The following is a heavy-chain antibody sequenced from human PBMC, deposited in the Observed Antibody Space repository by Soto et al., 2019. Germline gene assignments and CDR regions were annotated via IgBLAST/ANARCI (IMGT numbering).Heavy chain of an antibody. CDR3: ARGIAVVSPSNRREDWFDP. CDR1: GGSISSGGYY. V-gene: IGHV4-31*03. CDR2: IYYSGST. J-gene: IGHJ5*02. Sequence: SETLSLTCTVSGGSISSGGYYWSWIRQHPGKGLEWIGYIYYSGSTYYNPSLKSRVTISVDTSKNQFSLKLSSVTAADTAVYYCARGIAVVSPSNRREDWFDPWGQGTLVTVSS. D-gene: IGHD3-22*01.